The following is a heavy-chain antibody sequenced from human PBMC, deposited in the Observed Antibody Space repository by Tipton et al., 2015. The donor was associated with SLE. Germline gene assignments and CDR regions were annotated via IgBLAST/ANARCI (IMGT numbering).Heavy chain of an antibody. CDR3: ARDLKQALPDYYGMDV. CDR2: ITSDGSTT. Sequence: LSLTCVASGFTFNNYWMNWVRQAPGKGLVWVSRITSDGSTTAYADFVRDRFTISRDNAKKTVYLQMNSLRAEDTALYYCARDLKQALPDYYGMDVWGQGTTVTVSS. D-gene: IGHD1-26*01. CDR1: GFTFNNYW. J-gene: IGHJ6*02. V-gene: IGHV3-74*01.